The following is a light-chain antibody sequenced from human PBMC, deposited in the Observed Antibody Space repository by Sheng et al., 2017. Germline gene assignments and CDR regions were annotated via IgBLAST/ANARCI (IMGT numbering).Light chain of an antibody. Sequence: SLELTQPPSVSVSPGQTATITCSGDRLGDKYACWYQQKPGQSPVLVIYQDNKRSSGIPERFSGSTSGNTATLTIRETQTVDEADYYCQAWDSSTFVFGTGTKVTV. CDR3: QAWDSSTFV. CDR1: RLGDKY. CDR2: QDN. J-gene: IGLJ1*01. V-gene: IGLV3-1*01.